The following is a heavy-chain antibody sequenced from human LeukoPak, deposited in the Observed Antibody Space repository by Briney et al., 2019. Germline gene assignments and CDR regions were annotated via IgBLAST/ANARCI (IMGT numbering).Heavy chain of an antibody. CDR1: DGSISSGGYY. D-gene: IGHD3-10*01. J-gene: IGHJ4*02. CDR3: ARAFGSDRWFDY. V-gene: IGHV4-31*03. Sequence: SETLSLTCTVSDGSISSGGYYWSWIRQHPGKGLEWIGYMYYSGSTYYNPSLKSRVTISVDTSKNQFSLKLSSVTAADTAVYYCARAFGSDRWFDYWGQGTLVTVSS. CDR2: MYYSGST.